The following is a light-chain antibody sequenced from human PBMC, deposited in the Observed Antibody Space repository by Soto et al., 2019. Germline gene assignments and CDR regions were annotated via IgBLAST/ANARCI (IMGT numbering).Light chain of an antibody. J-gene: IGKJ1*01. CDR1: QGISSY. CDR3: QQYYNWPRT. V-gene: IGKV1-8*01. Sequence: IQITQFPSTLPVSIGDSVTITCRASQGISSYLAWYQQKPGKAPKLLIYAASTLQSGVPSRFSGSGSGTDFTLTISSLQSQDFAVYYCQQYYNWPRTFGQGTKVDI. CDR2: AAS.